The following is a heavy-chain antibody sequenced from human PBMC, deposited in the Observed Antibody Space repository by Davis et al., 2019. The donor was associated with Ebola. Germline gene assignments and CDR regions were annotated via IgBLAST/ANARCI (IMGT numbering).Heavy chain of an antibody. D-gene: IGHD3-10*01. CDR2: ISCRGGST. V-gene: IGHV3-23*01. J-gene: IGHJ4*02. CDR1: GFTFSSYA. CDR3: ARVPLWFGELLSISLNYFDY. Sequence: PAGSLTLSCAASGFTFSSYAMSWVRQAPGKRLEWVSVISCRGGSTYYADSVKGRFTISRDNAKKSLYLQMNSLTAEDTAVYYCARVPLWFGELLSISLNYFDYWGQGTLVTVSS.